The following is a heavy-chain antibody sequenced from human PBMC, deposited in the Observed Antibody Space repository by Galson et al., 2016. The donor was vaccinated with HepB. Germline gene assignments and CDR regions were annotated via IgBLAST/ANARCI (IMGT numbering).Heavy chain of an antibody. CDR2: IHYSGSA. CDR1: SGSVRSSSYF. D-gene: IGHD6-6*01. V-gene: IGHV4-39*01. CDR3: ARHYSSSSEAYFDF. Sequence: SETLSLTCIVSSGSVRSSSYFWAWLRQPPGKGLEWLGSIHYSGSAYYNTSLQSRAIISVDTSSNQFSLTLASGTAADTALYYCARHYSSSSEAYFDFWGQGSLVTVSS. J-gene: IGHJ4*02.